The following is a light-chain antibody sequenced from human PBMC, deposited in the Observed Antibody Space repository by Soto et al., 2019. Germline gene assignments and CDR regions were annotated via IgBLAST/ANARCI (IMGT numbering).Light chain of an antibody. V-gene: IGKV3-15*01. Sequence: EIVMTQSTATLSVSPGERATLSCRASQSVSSNLAWYQQKPGQPPRLLIYGASTRATGISARFSGSGSGTEFTLTISSLQSEDFAVYYCQQYNNWPLTFGGGTKVEIK. CDR3: QQYNNWPLT. J-gene: IGKJ4*01. CDR2: GAS. CDR1: QSVSSN.